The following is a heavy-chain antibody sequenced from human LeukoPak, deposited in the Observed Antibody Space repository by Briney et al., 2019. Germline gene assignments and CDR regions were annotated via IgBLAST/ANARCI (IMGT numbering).Heavy chain of an antibody. CDR1: GFTFSNSY. J-gene: IGHJ4*02. Sequence: PGGSLRLSCAASGFTFSNSYMSWVRQPPGKGLEWVSSISSSSSYIYYPDSVKGRFTISRDNAKNSLYLQMNSLRAEDTAVYYCARTSSVTPTPSFDSWGQGTLVTVSS. CDR2: ISSSSSYI. D-gene: IGHD4-17*01. CDR3: ARTSSVTPTPSFDS. V-gene: IGHV3-21*01.